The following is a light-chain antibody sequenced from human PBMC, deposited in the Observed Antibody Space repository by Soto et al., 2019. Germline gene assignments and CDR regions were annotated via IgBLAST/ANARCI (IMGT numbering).Light chain of an antibody. Sequence: EIVLTQSPGTLSLSPGERATLSCRASQSVNSNQLVWYQQKPGQAPRLLIYAASSRATGIPDRFSGSGSGIDFTLTVSRLEPEDFAVYYCQLYGDSPYTFGQGTKLEIK. CDR1: QSVNSNQ. V-gene: IGKV3-20*01. CDR2: AAS. CDR3: QLYGDSPYT. J-gene: IGKJ2*01.